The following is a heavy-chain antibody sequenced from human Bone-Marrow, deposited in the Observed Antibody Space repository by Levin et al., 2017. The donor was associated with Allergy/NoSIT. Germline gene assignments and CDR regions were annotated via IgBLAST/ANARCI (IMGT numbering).Heavy chain of an antibody. D-gene: IGHD1-26*01. J-gene: IGHJ6*02. CDR3: ARGSGSYPGYGMDV. CDR1: GYTFTSYG. V-gene: IGHV1-18*01. Sequence: GESLKISCKASGYTFTSYGISWVRQAPGQGLEWMGWISAYNGNTNYAQKLQGRVTMTTDTSTSTAYMELRSLRSDDTAVYYCARGSGSYPGYGMDVWGQGTTVTVSS. CDR2: ISAYNGNT.